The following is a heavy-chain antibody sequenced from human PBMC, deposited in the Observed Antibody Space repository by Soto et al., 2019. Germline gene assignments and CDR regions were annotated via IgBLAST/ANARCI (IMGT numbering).Heavy chain of an antibody. J-gene: IGHJ4*02. D-gene: IGHD1-1*01. Sequence: QVQLVQSGAEVRKPGASVKVACTASGYAFTDYFIHWVRQAPGQGLEWMGWINPATGGTVFAQSFQGRVTMARDTTVNAVNMELSSLRSGEPALYYCARSTQYSASLEFDYWGQGTLVAVSS. CDR1: GYAFTDYF. CDR2: INPATGGT. CDR3: ARSTQYSASLEFDY. V-gene: IGHV1-2*02.